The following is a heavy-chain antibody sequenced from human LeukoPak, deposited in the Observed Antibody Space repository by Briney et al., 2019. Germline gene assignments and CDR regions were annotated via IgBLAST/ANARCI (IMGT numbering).Heavy chain of an antibody. CDR2: ISGSGGST. CDR1: GFTFSSYA. J-gene: IGHJ4*02. CDR3: AKGPYYYDSSGYSG. V-gene: IGHV3-23*01. Sequence: GGSLRLSCAASGFTFSSYAMSWVRQAPGKGLEWVSAISGSGGSTYYADSVKGRFTISRDNSKNTLYLQMNSLRAEDTAVYYCAKGPYYYDSSGYSGWGQGTLVTVSS. D-gene: IGHD3-22*01.